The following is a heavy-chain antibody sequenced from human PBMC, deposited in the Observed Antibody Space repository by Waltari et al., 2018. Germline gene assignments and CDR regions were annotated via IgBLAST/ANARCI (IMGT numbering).Heavy chain of an antibody. D-gene: IGHD3-3*01. CDR3: ARAREQNYGFWSGYSFYFDH. J-gene: IGHJ4*02. Sequence: QVQLVVSGGGLVNPGGSLRLSCAASGFSFSDYYMTWIRQAPGKGLEWIATLSSRHNIRYHADSVMGRFTISRDNAKNSLYLQMKSLRAEDTAVYYCARAREQNYGFWSGYSFYFDHWGQGALVTVSS. V-gene: IGHV3-11*01. CDR2: LSSRHNIR. CDR1: GFSFSDYY.